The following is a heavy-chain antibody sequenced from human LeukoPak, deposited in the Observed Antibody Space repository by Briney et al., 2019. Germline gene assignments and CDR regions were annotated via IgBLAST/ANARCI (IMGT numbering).Heavy chain of an antibody. CDR3: AKDHSYGSGTSDAFDI. J-gene: IGHJ3*02. CDR2: ISWNSGSI. CDR1: GFTFDDYA. Sequence: GGSLRLSCAASGFTFDDYAMHWVRQAPGKGLEWVSGISWNSGSIGYADSVKGRFTISRDNAKNSLYLQMNSLRAEDTALYYCAKDHSYGSGTSDAFDIWGQGTMVTVSS. V-gene: IGHV3-9*01. D-gene: IGHD3-10*01.